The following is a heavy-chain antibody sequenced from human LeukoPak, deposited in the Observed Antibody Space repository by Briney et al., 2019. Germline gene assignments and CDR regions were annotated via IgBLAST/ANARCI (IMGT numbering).Heavy chain of an antibody. V-gene: IGHV1-69*04. D-gene: IGHD3-22*01. J-gene: IGHJ4*02. CDR3: ARQTVVVYYFDY. CDR1: GGTFSSYA. CDR2: IIPILGIA. Sequence: GASVKVSCKASGGTFSSYAISWVRQAPGQGLEWMGRIIPILGIANYAQKFQGRVTITADKSTSTAYMELSSLRSEDTAVYHCARQTVVVYYFDYWGQGTLVTVSS.